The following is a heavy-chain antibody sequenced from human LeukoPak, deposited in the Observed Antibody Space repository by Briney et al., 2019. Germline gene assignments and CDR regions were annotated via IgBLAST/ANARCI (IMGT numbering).Heavy chain of an antibody. CDR3: ARDRGTWNDDGFDY. D-gene: IGHD1-1*01. J-gene: IGHJ4*02. CDR2: IYISGST. CDR1: GGSISSYY. V-gene: IGHV4-4*07. Sequence: SETLSLTCTVPGGSISSYYWSWIRQPAGKGLEWIGRIYISGSTNYNPSLKSRVTMSVDTSKNQFSLKLGSVTAADTAVYYCARDRGTWNDDGFDYWGQGTLVTVSS.